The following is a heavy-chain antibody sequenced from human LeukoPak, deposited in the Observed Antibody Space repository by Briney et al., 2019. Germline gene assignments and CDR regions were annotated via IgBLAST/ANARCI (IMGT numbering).Heavy chain of an antibody. CDR1: GFTFSSYS. V-gene: IGHV3-21*01. D-gene: IGHD3-3*02. CDR2: ISSSSSYI. Sequence: GGSLRLSCAASGFTFSSYSMNWVRQAPGKGLEWVSSISSSSSYIYYADSVKGRFTISRDNAKNSLSLQMNSLRAEDTAVYYCAREAFLELGVWAAYYMDVWGKGTTVTVSS. CDR3: AREAFLELGVWAAYYMDV. J-gene: IGHJ6*03.